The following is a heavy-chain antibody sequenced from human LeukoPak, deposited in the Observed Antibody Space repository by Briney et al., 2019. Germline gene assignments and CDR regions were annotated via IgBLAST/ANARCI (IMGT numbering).Heavy chain of an antibody. D-gene: IGHD5-12*01. CDR1: GFTFSDYI. CDR2: IKSKTDDGTT. J-gene: IGHJ4*02. CDR3: TTSSSGYDFLLDY. V-gene: IGHV3-15*01. Sequence: GGSLRLSCAASGFTFSDYIMDWVRQAPGKGLEWVGRIKSKTDDGTTDYAAPVESRFTISRDDSKNTLYLQMNSLKTEDTAVYYCTTSSSGYDFLLDYWGQGTLVTVSS.